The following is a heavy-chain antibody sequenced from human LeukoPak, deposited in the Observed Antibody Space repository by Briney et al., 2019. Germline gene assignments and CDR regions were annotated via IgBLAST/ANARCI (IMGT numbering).Heavy chain of an antibody. D-gene: IGHD5-18*01. J-gene: IGHJ4*02. CDR1: GFTFSSYA. CDR3: ARDHFGGSSFGLYYFNS. Sequence: GGSLRLSCAASGFTFSSYAMSWVRQAPGKGLEWVSGISGRGGNTYYADSVKGRFTISRDNSNNTVFLQMSSLRADDTAVYYCARDHFGGSSFGLYYFNSWGQGTQVIVSS. V-gene: IGHV3-23*01. CDR2: ISGRGGNT.